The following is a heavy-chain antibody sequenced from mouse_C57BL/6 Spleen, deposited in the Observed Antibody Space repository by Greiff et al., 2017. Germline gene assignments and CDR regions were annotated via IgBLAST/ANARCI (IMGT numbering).Heavy chain of an antibody. D-gene: IGHD4-1*01. CDR3: ARWEDYYAMDY. Sequence: EVQLQQSGPELVKPGASVKISCKASGYSFTGYYMNWVKQSPEKSLEWIGEINPSTGGTTYNQKFKAKATLTVDKSSSTAYMQLKSLTSEDSAVYYCARWEDYYAMDYWGQGTSVTVSS. J-gene: IGHJ4*01. CDR2: INPSTGGT. V-gene: IGHV1-42*01. CDR1: GYSFTGYY.